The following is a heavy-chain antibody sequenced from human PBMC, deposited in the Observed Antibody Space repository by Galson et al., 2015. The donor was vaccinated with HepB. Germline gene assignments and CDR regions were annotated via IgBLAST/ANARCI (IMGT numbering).Heavy chain of an antibody. D-gene: IGHD1-26*01. CDR2: IIPFLGIA. V-gene: IGHV1-69*04. CDR3: ARGVKPQWELTLYSYMDV. J-gene: IGHJ6*03. Sequence: SVKVSCKASGGTFSNYAITWVRQAPGQGLEWMGRIIPFLGIADSAQKFQGRVTITADKSTTTAYMERRSLRSEDTAVYYCARGVKPQWELTLYSYMDVWGTGTTVTVSS. CDR1: GGTFSNYA.